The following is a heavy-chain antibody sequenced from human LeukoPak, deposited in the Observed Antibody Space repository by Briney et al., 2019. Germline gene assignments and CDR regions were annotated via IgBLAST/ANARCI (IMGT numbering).Heavy chain of an antibody. V-gene: IGHV5-51*01. CDR3: ARILVVPAAHLDY. Sequence: GESLKISCKGSGYSFTRYWIGWVRQMPGKGLEWMGIIYPGDSDTRYSPSFQGQVTISADKSISTAYLQWSSLKASDTAMYYCARILVVPAAHLDYWGQGTLVTVSS. CDR1: GYSFTRYW. CDR2: IYPGDSDT. D-gene: IGHD2-2*01. J-gene: IGHJ4*02.